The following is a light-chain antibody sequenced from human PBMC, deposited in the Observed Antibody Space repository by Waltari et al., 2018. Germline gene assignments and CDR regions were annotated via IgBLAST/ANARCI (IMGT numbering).Light chain of an antibody. J-gene: IGKJ1*01. CDR1: QSIGSR. V-gene: IGKV3-15*01. CDR3: QQSYDLRS. CDR2: GAS. Sequence: ETVVTQSPATLSVSPGERATLSCKTSQSIGSRLAWYQQKPGQAPRLLIYGASVRAIGIPARFSGSGSETEFTLTISSLQSEDFATYHCQQSYDLRSFGQGTKVEIK.